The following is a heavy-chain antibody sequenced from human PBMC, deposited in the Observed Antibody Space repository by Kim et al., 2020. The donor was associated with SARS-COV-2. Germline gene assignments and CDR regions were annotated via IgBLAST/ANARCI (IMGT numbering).Heavy chain of an antibody. J-gene: IGHJ5*02. CDR3: AKDRGGSGWPVFDH. Sequence: GGSLRLSCAVSGFTLSNNAMSWVRQAPGRGLEWVSTIHPRAETTYYADSVNGRFTIYRDSSNHTLYLQLNSLRADDTAVYYCAKDRGGSGWPVFDHWGQGTLVTVSS. CDR2: IHPRAETT. V-gene: IGHV3-23*01. CDR1: GFTLSNNA. D-gene: IGHD6-19*01.